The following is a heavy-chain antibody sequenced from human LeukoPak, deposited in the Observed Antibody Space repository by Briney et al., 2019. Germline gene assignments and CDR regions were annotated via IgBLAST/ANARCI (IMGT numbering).Heavy chain of an antibody. CDR2: IRYDGSIK. V-gene: IGHV3-30*02. D-gene: IGHD6-19*01. CDR3: ARDQSSVAGTTYNWFDP. Sequence: PGGSLRLSCAASGFTFSNYGIHWVRQAPGKGLEWVAFIRYDGSIKYYADSVKGRFTISRANAKNSLYLQMNSLRAEDTAVYYCARDQSSVAGTTYNWFDPWGQGTLVTVSS. CDR1: GFTFSNYG. J-gene: IGHJ5*02.